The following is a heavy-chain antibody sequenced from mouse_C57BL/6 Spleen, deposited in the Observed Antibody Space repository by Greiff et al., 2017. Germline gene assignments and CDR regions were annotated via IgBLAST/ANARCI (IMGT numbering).Heavy chain of an antibody. CDR2: FYPGSGSI. CDR3: ARHEERLSGFAY. V-gene: IGHV1-62-2*01. J-gene: IGHJ3*01. D-gene: IGHD3-2*02. Sequence: QVQLQQSGAELVKPGASVKLSCTASGYTFTEYTIHWVKQRSGQGLEWIGWFYPGSGSIKYNEKFKDKATLTVEKSSSTVYMEISRLTSEDSAVYFCARHEERLSGFAYWGQGTLVTVSA. CDR1: GYTFTEYT.